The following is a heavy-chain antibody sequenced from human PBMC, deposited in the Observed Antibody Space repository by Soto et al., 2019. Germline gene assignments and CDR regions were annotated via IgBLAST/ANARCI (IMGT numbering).Heavy chain of an antibody. J-gene: IGHJ4*02. D-gene: IGHD3-3*01. CDR1: GFTFSSYA. CDR3: ARRHYDGDD. V-gene: IGHV3-23*01. CDR2: ISGSGGST. Sequence: GGSLRLSCAASGFTFSSYAMSWVRQAPGKGLEWVSAISGSGGSTYYADSVKGRFTISRDNAKNTLYLQMNSLTAEDTALYYCARRHYDGDDWGQGTLVTVSS.